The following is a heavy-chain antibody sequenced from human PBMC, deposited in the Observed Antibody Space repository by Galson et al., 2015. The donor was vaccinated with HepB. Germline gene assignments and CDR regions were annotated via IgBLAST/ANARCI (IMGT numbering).Heavy chain of an antibody. Sequence: SVKVSCKASGYTFINYGISWVRQAPGQGLELMGWISPYNGNTNYAQMFQGRVSMTTDTSTSTAYMELRSLRSDDTAVYYCARAQYLVLRNYYYYGMDVWGQGTTLTVSS. D-gene: IGHD2/OR15-2a*01. CDR3: ARAQYLVLRNYYYYGMDV. J-gene: IGHJ6*02. V-gene: IGHV1-18*01. CDR2: ISPYNGNT. CDR1: GYTFINYG.